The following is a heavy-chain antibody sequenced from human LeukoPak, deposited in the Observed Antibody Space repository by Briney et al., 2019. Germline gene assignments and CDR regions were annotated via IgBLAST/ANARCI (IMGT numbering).Heavy chain of an antibody. Sequence: SETLSLTCTVSGGSISSYYWSWIRQPPGKGLEWIGYIYYSGSTNHNPSLKGRVTISVDTSKNQFSLKLSSVTAADTAVYYCARAGGIAAARGNWFDPWGQGTLVTVSS. V-gene: IGHV4-59*01. CDR1: GGSISSYY. CDR2: IYYSGST. J-gene: IGHJ5*02. D-gene: IGHD6-13*01. CDR3: ARAGGIAAARGNWFDP.